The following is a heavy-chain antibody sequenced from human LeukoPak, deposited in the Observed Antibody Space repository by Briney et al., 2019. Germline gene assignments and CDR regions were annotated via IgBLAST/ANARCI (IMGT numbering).Heavy chain of an antibody. CDR1: GFTFSSYS. Sequence: GGSLRLSCAASGFTFSSYSMNWVRQAPGKGLEWVSSISSSSYIYYADSVKGRFTISRDNSKNTLYLQMNSLRAEDTAVYYCAKSSLHYYDSSGYYMDYWGQGTLVTVSS. CDR3: AKSSLHYYDSSGYYMDY. D-gene: IGHD3-22*01. V-gene: IGHV3-21*04. CDR2: ISSSSYI. J-gene: IGHJ4*02.